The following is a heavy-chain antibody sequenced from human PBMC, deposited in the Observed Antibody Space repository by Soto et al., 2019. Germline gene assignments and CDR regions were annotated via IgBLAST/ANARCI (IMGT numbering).Heavy chain of an antibody. D-gene: IGHD3-16*02. CDR3: ARGLGGVIVSFDY. J-gene: IGHJ4*02. CDR2: VYYSGST. V-gene: IGHV4-59*01. CDR1: GGSFSSYY. Sequence: SETMSLTCAVYGGSFSSYYWSWIRQPPGKGLEWIGYVYYSGSTNYNPSLKSRVTISVDTSKNHFSLKLSSVTAADTAVYYCARGLGGVIVSFDYWGQGTLVTVSS.